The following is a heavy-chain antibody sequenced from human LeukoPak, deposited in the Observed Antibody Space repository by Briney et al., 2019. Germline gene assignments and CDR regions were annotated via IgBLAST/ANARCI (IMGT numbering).Heavy chain of an antibody. CDR2: ISYSGST. CDR3: AGSSGWSGVLDY. J-gene: IGHJ4*02. D-gene: IGHD6-19*01. CDR1: GGSITTYF. Sequence: SETLSLTCTVSGGSITTYFWSWIRQPPGKGLEWIGYISYSGSTNNNPSLKSRVTTSLDTSENQFSLKLTSVTAADSAVYYCAGSSGWSGVLDYWGQGALVTVSS. V-gene: IGHV4-59*01.